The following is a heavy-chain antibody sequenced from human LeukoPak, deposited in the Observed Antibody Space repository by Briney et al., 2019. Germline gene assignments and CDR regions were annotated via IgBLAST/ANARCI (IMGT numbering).Heavy chain of an antibody. CDR3: ARDENNSGTYYDAFDI. CDR2: ISSSGNTI. CDR1: GFTFSTYS. Sequence: GGSLRLSCAASGFTFSTYSMNWVRQAPGKGLEWVSYISSSGNTIYYADSVKGRFTISRDSAKNSLYLQINSLRAEDAAVYYCARDENNSGTYYDAFDIWGQGTMVTVSS. V-gene: IGHV3-48*01. D-gene: IGHD1-26*01. J-gene: IGHJ3*02.